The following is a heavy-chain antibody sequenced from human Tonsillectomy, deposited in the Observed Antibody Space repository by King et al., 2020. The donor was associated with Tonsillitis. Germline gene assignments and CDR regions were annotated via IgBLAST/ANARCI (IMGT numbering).Heavy chain of an antibody. CDR2: IGPSVRNI. CDR3: ARDHDWAFDY. D-gene: IGHD3-9*01. V-gene: IGHV3-48*01. CDR1: GFTFRRYS. J-gene: IGHJ4*02. Sequence: VQLVESGGGLVQPGGSLRLSCAASGFTFRRYSLNWVRQTPGKGLEWVSHIGPSVRNINYIDSVKGRFTVSRDDAKNSLYLEMNSLRVEDAAVYYCARDHDWAFDYWGQGTLVAVSS.